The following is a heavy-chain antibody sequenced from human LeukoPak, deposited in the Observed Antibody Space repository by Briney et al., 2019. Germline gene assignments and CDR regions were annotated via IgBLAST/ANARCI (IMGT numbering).Heavy chain of an antibody. CDR2: MYYSSGNT. D-gene: IGHD3-22*01. J-gene: IGHJ5*02. CDR3: ARRYFDTSGNWFDP. V-gene: IGHV4-39*01. CDR1: GGSISSSTYY. Sequence: PSETLSLTCTVSGGSISSSTYYWGWIRQPPGKGLEWIGSMYYSSGNTYYNPSLKSRVTISVDTSKNQFSLRLTSVTAADTAVYYCARRYFDTSGNWFDPWGQGTLVTVSS.